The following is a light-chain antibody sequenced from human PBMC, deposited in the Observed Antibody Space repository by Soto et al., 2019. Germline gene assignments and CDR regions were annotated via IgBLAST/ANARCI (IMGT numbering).Light chain of an antibody. J-gene: IGKJ1*01. CDR2: DAS. CDR1: QSVGSY. CDR3: QQRSDWPT. Sequence: EIVLTQSPATLSLSPGERATLSCRASQSVGSYLAWYQQKPGQAPRLLIYDASHRVTGIPARLSGSGSGTDFTLLISSLEPEDSAVYYCQQRSDWPTFGQGTKVEIK. V-gene: IGKV3-11*01.